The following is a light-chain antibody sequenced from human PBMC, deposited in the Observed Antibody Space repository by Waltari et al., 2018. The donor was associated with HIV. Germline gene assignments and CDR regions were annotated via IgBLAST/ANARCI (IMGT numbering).Light chain of an antibody. CDR3: QQYHNWLT. CDR2: GAS. CDR1: QTVADN. Sequence: IVMTQSPATLSVSPGDRVTLSCRASQTVADNLAWYQQKPGQAPRLVIYGASTRATGIPARFSGRGSATEFTLTITSLQSEDFAVCYCQQYHNWLTFGGGTKVEIK. V-gene: IGKV3-15*01. J-gene: IGKJ4*01.